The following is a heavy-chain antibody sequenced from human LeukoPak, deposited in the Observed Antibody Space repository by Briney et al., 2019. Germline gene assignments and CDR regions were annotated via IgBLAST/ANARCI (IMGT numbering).Heavy chain of an antibody. CDR3: ARDTGSRYYGSGSFDP. V-gene: IGHV4-59*01. J-gene: IGHJ5*02. D-gene: IGHD3-10*01. CDR2: IYYSGST. Sequence: PSETLSLTCTVSGGSISSYYWSWIRQPPGKGLEWIGYIYYSGSTNYNPSLKSRVTISVDTSKNQFSLKLSSVTAADTAVYYCARDTGSRYYGSGSFDPWGQGTLVTVSS. CDR1: GGSISSYY.